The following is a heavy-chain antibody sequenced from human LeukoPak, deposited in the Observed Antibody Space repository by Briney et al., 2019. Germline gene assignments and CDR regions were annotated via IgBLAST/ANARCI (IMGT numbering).Heavy chain of an antibody. Sequence: GGSLRLSCAASGFTFSSYSMNWVRQAPGKGLEWVSYISSSSSTIYYADSVKGRFTISRDNAKNSLYLQMNSLRAEDTAVYYCARPDQVKGYFDWLWDDPGYFDYWGQGTLVTVSS. D-gene: IGHD3-9*01. CDR1: GFTFSSYS. CDR3: ARPDQVKGYFDWLWDDPGYFDY. J-gene: IGHJ4*02. V-gene: IGHV3-48*04. CDR2: ISSSSSTI.